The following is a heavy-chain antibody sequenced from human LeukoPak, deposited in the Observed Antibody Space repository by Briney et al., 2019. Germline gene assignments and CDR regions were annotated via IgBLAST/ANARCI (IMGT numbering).Heavy chain of an antibody. D-gene: IGHD3-3*01. Sequence: GGSLRLSCAASGFTFSSYAMSWVRQAPGKGLEWVSAISGSGGSTYYADSVKGRFTISRDNSKNTLYLQMNSLRAEDTAVYYCAKDLRFWSGYYPDYWGQGTLVTVSS. CDR1: GFTFSSYA. CDR3: AKDLRFWSGYYPDY. V-gene: IGHV3-23*01. J-gene: IGHJ4*02. CDR2: ISGSGGST.